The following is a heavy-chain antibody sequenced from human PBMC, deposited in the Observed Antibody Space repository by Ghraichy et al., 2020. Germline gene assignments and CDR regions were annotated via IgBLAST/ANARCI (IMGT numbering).Heavy chain of an antibody. D-gene: IGHD3-22*01. Sequence: SETLSLTCTVSGGSISGFYWSWIRQPPGKGLDWIGYISYTGFTNYSPSLKSRLTISLDTSKHQFSLRLNSVTAADTAVYFCARHRFEGDVSDNRGYYHDYCGQGTLVTVSS. CDR3: ARHRFEGDVSDNRGYYHDY. J-gene: IGHJ4*02. CDR2: ISYTGFT. V-gene: IGHV4-59*01. CDR1: GGSISGFY.